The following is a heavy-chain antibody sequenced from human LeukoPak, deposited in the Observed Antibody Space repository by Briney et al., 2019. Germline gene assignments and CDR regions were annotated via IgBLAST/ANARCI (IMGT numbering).Heavy chain of an antibody. J-gene: IGHJ4*02. D-gene: IGHD3-22*01. CDR2: INSDGSST. CDR3: ARDYYDSSGYLWG. Sequence: GSLRLSCVASDFTFSSYWMHWVRQAPGKGLVWVSRINSDGSSTSYADSVKGRFTISGDNAKNTLYLQMNSLRAEDTAVYYCARDYYDSSGYLWGWGQGTLVTVSS. CDR1: DFTFSSYW. V-gene: IGHV3-74*01.